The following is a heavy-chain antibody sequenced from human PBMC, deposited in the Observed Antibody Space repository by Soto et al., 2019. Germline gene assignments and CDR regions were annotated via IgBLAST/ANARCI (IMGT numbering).Heavy chain of an antibody. J-gene: IGHJ5*02. D-gene: IGHD3-22*01. CDR1: GFPFSSYA. CDR3: ARDWGYDSSGYYP. Sequence: QVQLVESGGGVVQPGRSLRLSCSASGFPFSSYAMHWVRQAPGKGLQWVALISYAGNNKFYTDSVKGRFTVSRDNSDNTLFLQMNSLRVEDTAVYYCARDWGYDSSGYYPWGQGTLVTVSS. CDR2: ISYAGNNK. V-gene: IGHV3-30-3*01.